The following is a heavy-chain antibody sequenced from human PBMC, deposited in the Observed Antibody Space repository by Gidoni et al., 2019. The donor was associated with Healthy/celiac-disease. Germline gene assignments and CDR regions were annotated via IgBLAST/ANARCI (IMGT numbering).Heavy chain of an antibody. CDR2: IYYSGST. D-gene: IGHD3-3*01. CDR3: VGGSSIFGVVDY. Sequence: QVQLQESGPGLVKPSQTLSLTCTVSGGSISSGGYFWSWIRQHPGKGLEWIGYIYYSGSTYYNPSLKSRVTISVDTSKNQFSLKLSSVTAADTAVYYCVGGSSIFGVVDYWGQGTLVTVSS. CDR1: GGSISSGGYF. J-gene: IGHJ4*02. V-gene: IGHV4-31*03.